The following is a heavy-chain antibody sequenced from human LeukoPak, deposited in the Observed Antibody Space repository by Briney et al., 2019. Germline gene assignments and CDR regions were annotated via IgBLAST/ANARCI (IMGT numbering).Heavy chain of an antibody. D-gene: IGHD6-19*01. CDR3: ARDVGEVTGTHFDY. CDR2: IYYSGST. CDR1: GGFINSHY. Sequence: SETLSLTCTVSGGFINSHYWSWVRQPPGKGLEWIGYIYYSGSTNYNPSLKSRVTISLDTSENQFSLNLSSVTPADTALYFCARDVGEVTGTHFDYWGQGTLVTVSS. J-gene: IGHJ4*02. V-gene: IGHV4-59*11.